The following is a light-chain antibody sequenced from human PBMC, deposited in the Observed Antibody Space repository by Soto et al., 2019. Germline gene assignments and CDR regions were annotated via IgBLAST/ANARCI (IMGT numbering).Light chain of an antibody. J-gene: IGLJ2*01. V-gene: IGLV2-14*03. CDR2: DVT. Sequence: QSVLTQPASVSGSPGQSITISCTGTSSDVGGYNFVSWYQHHPGKVPKLMIYDVTNRPSGVSNRFSGSMSGNTASLTISGLQAEDEADYYCSSCTSSSTLVFGGGTKVTVL. CDR3: SSCTSSSTLV. CDR1: SSDVGGYNF.